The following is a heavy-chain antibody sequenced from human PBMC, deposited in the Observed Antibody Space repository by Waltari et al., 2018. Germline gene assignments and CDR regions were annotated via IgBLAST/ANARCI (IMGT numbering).Heavy chain of an antibody. V-gene: IGHV4-4*07. J-gene: IGHJ6*03. CDR2: IYTSGST. CDR1: GGSISSYY. CDR3: ARVRYFDWSEYYYYMDV. Sequence: PSETLSLTCTVSGGSISSYYWSWIRQPAGKGLEWIGRIYTSGSTNYNPSLKSRVTMSVDTSKNQFSLKLSSVTAADTAVYYCARVRYFDWSEYYYYMDVWGKGTTVTVSS. D-gene: IGHD3-9*01.